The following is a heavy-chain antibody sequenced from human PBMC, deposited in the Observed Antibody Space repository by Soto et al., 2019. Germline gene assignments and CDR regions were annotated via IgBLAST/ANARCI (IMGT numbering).Heavy chain of an antibody. CDR2: IYYSGST. CDR1: GGSISSYY. J-gene: IGHJ6*02. CDR3: ARVRKWELGGRYYCYGMDV. V-gene: IGHV4-59*01. Sequence: PSETLSLTCTVSGGSISSYYWSWIRQPPGKGLEWIGYIYYSGSTNYNPSLKSRVTISVDTSKNQFSLKLSSVTAADTAVYYCARVRKWELGGRYYCYGMDVWGQGTTVTVSS. D-gene: IGHD1-26*01.